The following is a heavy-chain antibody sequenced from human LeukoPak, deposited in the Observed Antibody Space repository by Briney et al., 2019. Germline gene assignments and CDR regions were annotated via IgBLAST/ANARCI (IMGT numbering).Heavy chain of an antibody. J-gene: IGHJ6*03. CDR1: GFTFSSYG. CDR3: AKAQGMWTRYYYYMDV. V-gene: IGHV3-30*19. Sequence: PGGSLRLSCAASGFTFSSYGMHWVRQAPGKGLEWVAVISYDGSNKYYADSVKGRFTISRDNSKNTLYLQMNSLRAEDTAVYYCAKAQGMWTRYYYYMDVWGKGTTVTISS. CDR2: ISYDGSNK. D-gene: IGHD2-21*01.